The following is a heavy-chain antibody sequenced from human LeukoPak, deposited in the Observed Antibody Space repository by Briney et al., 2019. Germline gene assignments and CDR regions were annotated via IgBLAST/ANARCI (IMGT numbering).Heavy chain of an antibody. J-gene: IGHJ4*02. CDR2: IMPIFGTA. D-gene: IGHD2-15*01. CDR3: AREGNSGGSAYFDY. CDR1: GGTFSRYA. V-gene: IGHV1-69*05. Sequence: ASVKVSCKASGGTFSRYAISWVRQAPGQGLEWMGGIMPIFGTANYAQKFQDRITITTDESTSTAYMEVSSLRSEDTAVYYCAREGNSGGSAYFDYWGQGTLVTVSS.